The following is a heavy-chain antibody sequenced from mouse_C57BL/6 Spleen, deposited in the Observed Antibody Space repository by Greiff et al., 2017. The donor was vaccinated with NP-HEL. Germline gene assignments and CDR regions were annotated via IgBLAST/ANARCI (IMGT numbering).Heavy chain of an antibody. V-gene: IGHV2-6-1*01. CDR3: ARQEGSADGPFAY. Sequence: VKVVESGPGLVAPSQSLSITCTVSGFSLTSYGVHWVRQPPGKGLEWLVVIWSDGSTTYNSALKSRLSISKDNSKSQVFLKMNSLQTDDTAMYYCARQEGSADGPFAYWGQGTLVTVSA. CDR1: GFSLTSYG. D-gene: IGHD2-3*01. CDR2: IWSDGST. J-gene: IGHJ3*01.